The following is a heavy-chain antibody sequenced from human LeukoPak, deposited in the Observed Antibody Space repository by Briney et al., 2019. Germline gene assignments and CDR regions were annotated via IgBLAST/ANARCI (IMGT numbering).Heavy chain of an antibody. Sequence: ASVKVSCKASGGTFSSYAISWVRQAPGQGLEWMGRIIPILGIANYAQKFQGRVTITADKSTSTAYMELSSLRSEDTAVYYCARRDTDNKSEGWGQGTLVTVSS. CDR1: GGTFSSYA. J-gene: IGHJ4*02. V-gene: IGHV1-69*04. CDR2: IIPILGIA. D-gene: IGHD5-18*01. CDR3: ARRDTDNKSEG.